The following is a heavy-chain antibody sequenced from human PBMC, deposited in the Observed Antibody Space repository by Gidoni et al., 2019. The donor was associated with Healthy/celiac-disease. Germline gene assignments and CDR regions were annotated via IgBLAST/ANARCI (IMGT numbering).Heavy chain of an antibody. CDR3: ARDRGQGIVVL. CDR1: AFTFSSYS. V-gene: IGHV3-21*01. J-gene: IGHJ4*02. D-gene: IGHD2-2*01. CDR2: ISSRSSYI. Sequence: EVQLVESGGGLVKPGGSLRLSCAASAFTFSSYSMTWVRQAPGKGLEWVSSISSRSSYIYYADSVKGRFTISRDNAKNSLYLQMNSLRAEDTAVYYCARDRGQGIVVLWGQGTLVTVSS.